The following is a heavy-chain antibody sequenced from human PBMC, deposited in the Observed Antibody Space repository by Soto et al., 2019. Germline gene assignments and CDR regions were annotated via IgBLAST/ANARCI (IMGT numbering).Heavy chain of an antibody. V-gene: IGHV3-30-3*01. Sequence: QVQLVESGGGVVQPGRSLRLSCAASGFTFSSYAMHWVRQAPGKGLEWVAVISYDGSNKYYADSVKGRFTISRDNSKNTLYVQMNSLRAEDTAVYYCARESRIAVAGNIDYWGQGTLVTVSS. D-gene: IGHD6-19*01. J-gene: IGHJ4*02. CDR3: ARESRIAVAGNIDY. CDR2: ISYDGSNK. CDR1: GFTFSSYA.